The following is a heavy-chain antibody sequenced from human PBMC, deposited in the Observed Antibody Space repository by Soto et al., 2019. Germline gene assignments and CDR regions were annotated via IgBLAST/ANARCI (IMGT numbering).Heavy chain of an antibody. V-gene: IGHV3-30*18. J-gene: IGHJ4*02. Sequence: GGSLRLSCSASGFTFSSYGMHWVRQAPGKGLEWVAVISYDGSNKYYADSVKGRFTISRDNSKNTLYLQMNSLRAEDTAVYYCAKGPPNSYCSGGSCYGYYFDYWGQGTLVTASS. CDR2: ISYDGSNK. CDR3: AKGPPNSYCSGGSCYGYYFDY. CDR1: GFTFSSYG. D-gene: IGHD2-15*01.